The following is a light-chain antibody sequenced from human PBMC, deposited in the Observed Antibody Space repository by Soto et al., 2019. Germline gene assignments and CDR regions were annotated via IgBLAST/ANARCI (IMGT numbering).Light chain of an antibody. CDR1: QSVSSY. Sequence: EIVLTQSPATLSLSPGERATLSCRASQSVSSYLAWYQQTPGQAPRLLIYDTFNRATGIPARFSGSGSGTDFTLTISSLEPEDFAVYYCQHRRNWPWTFGQGTKVEIE. J-gene: IGKJ1*01. CDR3: QHRRNWPWT. V-gene: IGKV3-11*01. CDR2: DTF.